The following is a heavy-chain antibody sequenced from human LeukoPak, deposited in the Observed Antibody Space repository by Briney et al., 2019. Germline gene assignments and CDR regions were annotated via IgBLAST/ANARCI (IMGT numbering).Heavy chain of an antibody. CDR3: ATPGYCSSIDCFYYMDV. J-gene: IGHJ6*03. V-gene: IGHV4-39*01. CDR1: GGSISTSSYY. D-gene: IGHD2-15*01. CDR2: IYYSGST. Sequence: SETMSLTCTVSGGSISTSSYYWGWIRQPPGKGLEWIGTIYYSGSTYYNPSLESRVTISLDMSKNQFSLNLTSVTATDTAVYYCATPGYCSSIDCFYYMDVWSEGSTLTVSS.